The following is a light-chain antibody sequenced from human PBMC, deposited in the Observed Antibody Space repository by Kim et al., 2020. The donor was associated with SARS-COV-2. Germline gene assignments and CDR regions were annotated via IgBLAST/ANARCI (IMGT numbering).Light chain of an antibody. CDR1: QSVVDY. V-gene: IGKV3-11*01. J-gene: IGKJ5*01. Sequence: EIVLTQSPATLSLSPGERATLSCRASQSVVDYLAWYQQKPGQAPSLLIYHTSNRAAGIPARFTGSGSGPDFTLTINSLEPEDFAVYFCQQRSNWPPEITFGQGTRLEIK. CDR3: QQRSNWPPEIT. CDR2: HTS.